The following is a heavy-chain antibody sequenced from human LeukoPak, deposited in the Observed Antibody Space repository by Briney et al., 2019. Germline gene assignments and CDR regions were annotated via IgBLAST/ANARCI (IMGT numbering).Heavy chain of an antibody. Sequence: GGSLRLSCATSGFTFKSYAMNWVRQSPGKGLEWVSSISGDSTDIYYADSLMGRSTISRDNAKNSLYLQINGLRAEDTAIYYCARRGYSDSSGYDYWGQGTLVTVSS. CDR3: ARRGYSDSSGYDY. CDR2: ISGDSTDI. J-gene: IGHJ4*02. D-gene: IGHD3-22*01. V-gene: IGHV3-21*01. CDR1: GFTFKSYA.